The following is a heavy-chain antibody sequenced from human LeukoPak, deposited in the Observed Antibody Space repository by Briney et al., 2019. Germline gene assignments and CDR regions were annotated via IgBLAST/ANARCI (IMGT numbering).Heavy chain of an antibody. CDR2: ISTSGTTI. D-gene: IGHD3-9*01. Sequence: GGSLRLSCAASGFTFSSYEMNWVRQAPGKGLEWVSYISTSGTTIYYADSVKGRFTISRDNAKNSLYLQMNSLRAEDTAVYYCARVLDDILTGSEFDYWGQGTLVTVSS. V-gene: IGHV3-48*03. CDR1: GFTFSSYE. J-gene: IGHJ4*02. CDR3: ARVLDDILTGSEFDY.